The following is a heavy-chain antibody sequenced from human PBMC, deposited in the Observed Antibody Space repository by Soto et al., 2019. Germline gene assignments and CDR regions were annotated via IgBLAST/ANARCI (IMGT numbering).Heavy chain of an antibody. V-gene: IGHV3-53*01. CDR2: IYRGRAT. Sequence: PGGSLRLSCAVSGFSVSNTYMSWVSQAPGKGLEWNSVIYRGRATYYADSVKGRFTISRDDSRNTVYLQMNSLTTEDTAVYFCARDRSDSSRADSFDIWGQGTMVTVSS. CDR3: ARDRSDSSRADSFDI. CDR1: GFSVSNTY. D-gene: IGHD6-25*01. J-gene: IGHJ3*02.